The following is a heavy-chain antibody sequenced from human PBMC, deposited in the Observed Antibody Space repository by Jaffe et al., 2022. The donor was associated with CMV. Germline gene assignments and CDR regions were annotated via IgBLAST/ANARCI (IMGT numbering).Heavy chain of an antibody. CDR1: GGSISSYY. CDR2: IYYSGST. CDR3: ARVPGGDSRFDY. D-gene: IGHD4-17*01. V-gene: IGHV4-59*01. Sequence: QVQLQESGPGLVKPSETLSLTCTVSGGSISSYYWSWIRQPPGKGLEWIGYIYYSGSTNYNPSLKSRVTISVDTSKNQFSLKLSSVTAADTAVYYCARVPGGDSRFDYWGQGTLVTVSS. J-gene: IGHJ4*02.